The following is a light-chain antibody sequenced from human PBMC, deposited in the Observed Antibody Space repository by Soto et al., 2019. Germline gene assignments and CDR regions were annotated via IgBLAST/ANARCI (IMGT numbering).Light chain of an antibody. Sequence: QSALTQPPSVSSAPGQKVTISCCGSSSNIGGNSVSWYQQLPGTAPKLLIYDDNKRPSGIPDRFSGSKSGTSATLGITGFQTGDEADYYCGSWDSSLSAYVFGTGTKVTVL. CDR3: GSWDSSLSAYV. CDR1: SSNIGGNS. CDR2: DDN. J-gene: IGLJ1*01. V-gene: IGLV1-51*01.